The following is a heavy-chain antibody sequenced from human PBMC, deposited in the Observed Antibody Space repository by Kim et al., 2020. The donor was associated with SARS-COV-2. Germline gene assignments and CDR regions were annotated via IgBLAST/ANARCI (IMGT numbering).Heavy chain of an antibody. D-gene: IGHD4-17*01. CDR2: IYHSGST. CDR1: GYSISSGYY. V-gene: IGHV4-38-2*02. CDR3: ARMRDYGDYVADAFDI. Sequence: SETLSLTCTVSGYSISSGYYWGWIRQPPGKGLEWIGSIYHSGSTYYNPSLKSRVTISVDTSKNQFSLKLSSVTAADTAVYYCARMRDYGDYVADAFDIWG. J-gene: IGHJ3*02.